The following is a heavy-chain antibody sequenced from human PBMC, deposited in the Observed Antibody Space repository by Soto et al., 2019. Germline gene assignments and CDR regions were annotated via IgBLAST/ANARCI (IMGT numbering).Heavy chain of an antibody. J-gene: IGHJ4*02. CDR2: TIPIFGTA. Sequence: SVKVSCKASGGTFSSYAISWVRQAPGQGLEWMGGTIPIFGTANYAQKFQGRVTITADKSTSTAYMELSSLRSEDTAVYYCARVRRVNDFWSGYYTGWGKGTPVTVSS. V-gene: IGHV1-69*06. CDR3: ARVRRVNDFWSGYYTG. CDR1: GGTFSSYA. D-gene: IGHD3-3*01.